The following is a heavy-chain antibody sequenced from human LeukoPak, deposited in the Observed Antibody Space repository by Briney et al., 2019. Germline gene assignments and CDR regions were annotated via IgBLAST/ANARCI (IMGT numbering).Heavy chain of an antibody. D-gene: IGHD6-19*01. CDR2: ISSNGGST. V-gene: IGHV3-64*01. CDR3: ARDVYSSGWYGSLWYYYGMDV. Sequence: AGGSLRLSCAASGFTFSSYAMHWVRQAPGKGLEYVSAISSNGGSTYYANSVKGRFTISRDNSKNTLYLQMGSLRAEDMAVYYCARDVYSSGWYGSLWYYYGMDVWGQGTTVTVSS. CDR1: GFTFSSYA. J-gene: IGHJ6*02.